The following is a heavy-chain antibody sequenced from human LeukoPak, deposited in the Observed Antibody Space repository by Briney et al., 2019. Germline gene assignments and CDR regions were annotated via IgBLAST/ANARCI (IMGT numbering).Heavy chain of an antibody. CDR2: IYYSGST. CDR3: ARETYGDSPPYYYYYYMDV. J-gene: IGHJ6*03. D-gene: IGHD4-17*01. CDR1: GGSISSYY. Sequence: SETLSLTCTVSGGSISSYYWSWIRQPPGKGLEWIGHIYYSGSTNYNPSLKSRVTISVDTTKNQFSLKLSSVTAADTAVYYCARETYGDSPPYYYYYYMDVWGKGTTVTVSS. V-gene: IGHV4-59*12.